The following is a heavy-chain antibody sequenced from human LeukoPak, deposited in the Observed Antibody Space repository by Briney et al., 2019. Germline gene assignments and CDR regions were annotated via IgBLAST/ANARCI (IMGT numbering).Heavy chain of an antibody. CDR2: ISGSGGST. V-gene: IGHV3-23*01. CDR3: ARSYYYESSGYYYFDY. Sequence: GGSLRLSCAASGFTVSSNYMSWVRQAPGKGLEWVSAISGSGGSTYYADSVKGRFTISRDNSKNTLYLQMNSLRAEDTAVYYCARSYYYESSGYYYFDYWGQGTLVTVSS. J-gene: IGHJ4*02. D-gene: IGHD3-22*01. CDR1: GFTVSSNY.